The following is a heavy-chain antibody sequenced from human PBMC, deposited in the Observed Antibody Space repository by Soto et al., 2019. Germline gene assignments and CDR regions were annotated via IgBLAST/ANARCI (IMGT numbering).Heavy chain of an antibody. CDR1: GFTFSSYA. V-gene: IGHV3-30-3*01. CDR3: ARERVELRRTAIYFDY. D-gene: IGHD1-7*01. CDR2: ISYDGSNK. J-gene: IGHJ4*02. Sequence: PGGSLRLSCAASGFTFSSYAMHWVRQAPGKGLEWVAVISYDGSNKYYADSVKGRFTISRDNSKNTLYLQMNSLRAEDTAVYYCARERVELRRTAIYFDYWGQGTLVTV.